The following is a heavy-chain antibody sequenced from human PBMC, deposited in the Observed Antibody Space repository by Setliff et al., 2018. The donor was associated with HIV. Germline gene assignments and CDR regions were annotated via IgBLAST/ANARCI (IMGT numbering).Heavy chain of an antibody. CDR3: ARGLVEEIVVITQPRLKYAFDI. J-gene: IGHJ3*02. V-gene: IGHV4-34*01. CDR1: GESLSGYY. D-gene: IGHD3-22*01. Sequence: SKTLSLTCAVYGESLSGYYWTWIRQPPGKGLEWIGEINHSGSTNYNPSLKSRVTISVDTSKNQFSLKLSSVTAADTAVYYCARGLVEEIVVITQPRLKYAFDIWGQGTMVTVSS. CDR2: INHSGST.